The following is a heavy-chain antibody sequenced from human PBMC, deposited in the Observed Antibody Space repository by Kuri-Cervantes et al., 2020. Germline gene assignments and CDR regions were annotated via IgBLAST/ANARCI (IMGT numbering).Heavy chain of an antibody. CDR3: ATYSGSYGDY. D-gene: IGHD1-26*01. CDR1: GGSISSDNW. J-gene: IGHJ4*02. Sequence: SETLSLTCTVSGGSISSDNWWNWVRQPPGKGLEWIGEISQSGSANYNPSLKSRVTMLVDKSKNLFSLKLTSVTAADTAVYYCATYSGSYGDYWGQGTLVTVSS. CDR2: ISQSGSA. V-gene: IGHV4-4*02.